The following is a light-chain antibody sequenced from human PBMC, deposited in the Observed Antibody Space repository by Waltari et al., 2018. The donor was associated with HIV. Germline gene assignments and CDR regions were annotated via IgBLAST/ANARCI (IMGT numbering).Light chain of an antibody. CDR2: GAS. Sequence: VLTQSPATLFVSPGERVPLPCRACDSVSSNLAWYQQKRGQAPRLVIYGASSRAAGIPGRFSGSGSGTEFTLTISSLQSEDFAVYYCQEYNNWPWTFGQGTKVEIK. J-gene: IGKJ1*01. V-gene: IGKV3-15*01. CDR3: QEYNNWPWT. CDR1: DSVSSN.